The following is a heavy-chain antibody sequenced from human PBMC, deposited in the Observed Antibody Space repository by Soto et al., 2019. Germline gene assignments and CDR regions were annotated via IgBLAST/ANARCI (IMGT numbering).Heavy chain of an antibody. D-gene: IGHD3-3*01. Sequence: GGSLRLSCAASGFTFSSYAMSWVRQAPGKGLEWVSAISGSGGSTYYADSVKGRFTISRDNSKNTLYLQMNSLSAEDTAVYYCAKDYSAYYDFWSGYLRADTYYYYGMDVWGQGTTVTVSS. J-gene: IGHJ6*02. CDR2: ISGSGGST. CDR1: GFTFSSYA. CDR3: AKDYSAYYDFWSGYLRADTYYYYGMDV. V-gene: IGHV3-23*01.